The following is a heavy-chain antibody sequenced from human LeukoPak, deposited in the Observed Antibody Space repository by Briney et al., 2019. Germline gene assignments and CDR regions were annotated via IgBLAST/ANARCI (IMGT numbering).Heavy chain of an antibody. J-gene: IGHJ4*02. D-gene: IGHD4/OR15-4a*01. Sequence: PGGSLRLSCAASGFTVSNNYINWVRQAPGKGLEWVSFIYSGGSTHYSDSVKGRFTISRDNSKNTLYLQMNSLRAEDTAVYYCARRAGAYSHPYDYWGQGTLVTVSS. V-gene: IGHV3-53*01. CDR1: GFTVSNNY. CDR2: IYSGGST. CDR3: ARRAGAYSHPYDY.